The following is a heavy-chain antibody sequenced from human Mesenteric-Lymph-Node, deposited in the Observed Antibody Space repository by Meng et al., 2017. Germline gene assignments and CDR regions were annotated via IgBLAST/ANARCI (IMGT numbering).Heavy chain of an antibody. V-gene: IGHV3-20*04. Sequence: GELGGCGVGGARPGGFLRLSCVASGFTFDDYAMSWVRQVPGKGLEWVSGITWNGGRTSYADSVKGRFTISRDNAKNSLYLQMNSLRGEDTAFYYCARGTATPEYWGQGTLVTVSS. CDR3: ARGTATPEY. J-gene: IGHJ4*02. CDR1: GFTFDDYA. D-gene: IGHD4-17*01. CDR2: ITWNGGRT.